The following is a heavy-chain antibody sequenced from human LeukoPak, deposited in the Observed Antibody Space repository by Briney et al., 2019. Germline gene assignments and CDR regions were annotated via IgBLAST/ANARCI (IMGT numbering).Heavy chain of an antibody. CDR2: IYHSGST. Sequence: SGTLSLTCAVSGGSISSSNWWSWVRQPPGKGLEWIGEIYHSGSTNYNPSLKSRVTISVDKSKNQFSLKLSSVTAADTAVYYCAREDGGDCYHPTRCDYYYGMDVWGQGTTVTVSS. CDR3: AREDGGDCYHPTRCDYYYGMDV. V-gene: IGHV4-4*02. J-gene: IGHJ6*02. CDR1: GGSISSSNW. D-gene: IGHD2-21*02.